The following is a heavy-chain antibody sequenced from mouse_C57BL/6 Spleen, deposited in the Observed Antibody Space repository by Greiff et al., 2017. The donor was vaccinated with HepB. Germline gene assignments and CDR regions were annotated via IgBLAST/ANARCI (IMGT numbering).Heavy chain of an antibody. CDR2: IYPGGGYT. V-gene: IGHV1-63*01. Sequence: QVQLKQSGAELVRPGTSVKMSCKASGYTFTNYWIGWAQQRPGHGLEWIGDIYPGGGYTKYNEKFKGKAKLTADKSSSTAYMQFSSLTSEDSAIYYCAREYYGSSYHYFDYWGKGTTLTVSS. CDR1: GYTFTNYW. J-gene: IGHJ2*01. CDR3: AREYYGSSYHYFDY. D-gene: IGHD1-1*01.